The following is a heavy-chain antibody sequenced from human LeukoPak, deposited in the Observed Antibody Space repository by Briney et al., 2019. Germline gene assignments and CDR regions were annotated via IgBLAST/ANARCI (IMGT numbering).Heavy chain of an antibody. V-gene: IGHV1-69*05. D-gene: IGHD3-22*01. CDR1: GGTFSSYA. CDR3: ARVGTRLNRAGYYDY. Sequence: ASVKVSCKASGGTFSSYAISWVRQAPGQGLEWMGGIIPIFGTANYAQKFQGRVTITTDESTSTAYMELSSLRSEDTAVYYCARVGTRLNRAGYYDYWGQGTLVTVSS. CDR2: IIPIFGTA. J-gene: IGHJ4*02.